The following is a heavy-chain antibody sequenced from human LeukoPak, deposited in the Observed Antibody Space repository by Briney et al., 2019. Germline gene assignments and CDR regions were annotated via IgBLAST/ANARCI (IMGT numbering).Heavy chain of an antibody. J-gene: IGHJ4*02. CDR2: IYYRGNT. CDR1: GDSVSIYY. D-gene: IGHD1-1*01. CDR3: ARAGNNWSFDY. V-gene: IGHV4-59*02. Sequence: SETLSLTCTVSGDSVSIYYWSWIRQPPGKGLEWIGYIYYRGNTNYNPPLKSRVTMAVDTSKNQSSLKVSSVTAADTAVYYCARAGNNWSFDYWGQGTLVTVSS.